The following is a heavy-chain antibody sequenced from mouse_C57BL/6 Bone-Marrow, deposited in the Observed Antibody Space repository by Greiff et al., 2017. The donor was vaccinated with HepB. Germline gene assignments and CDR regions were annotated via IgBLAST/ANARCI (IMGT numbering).Heavy chain of an antibody. CDR1: GYSFTDYN. J-gene: IGHJ4*01. CDR3: APNWEGYYAMDY. Sequence: EVKLMESGPELVKPGASVKISCKASGYSFTDYNMNWVKQSNGKSLEWIGVINPNYGTTSYNQKFKGKATLTVDQSSSTAYMQLNSLTSEDSAVYYCAPNWEGYYAMDYWGQGTSVTVSS. V-gene: IGHV1-39*01. CDR2: INPNYGTT. D-gene: IGHD4-1*02.